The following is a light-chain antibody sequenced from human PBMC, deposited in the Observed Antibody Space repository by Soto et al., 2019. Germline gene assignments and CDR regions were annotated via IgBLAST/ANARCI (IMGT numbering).Light chain of an antibody. Sequence: DLRMTQSPSSLSAFVGDRVTITCQASQGISAYLNWYQHKPGKAPKLLISDASNLETGVPSRFSGSGSGTQFSFTISSLQPEDIATYYCQQFGDVPYTFGQGTKLELK. V-gene: IGKV1-33*01. J-gene: IGKJ2*01. CDR3: QQFGDVPYT. CDR2: DAS. CDR1: QGISAY.